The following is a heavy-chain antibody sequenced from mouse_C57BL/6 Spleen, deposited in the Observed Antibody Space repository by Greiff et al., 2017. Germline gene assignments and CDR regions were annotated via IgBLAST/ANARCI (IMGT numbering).Heavy chain of an antibody. J-gene: IGHJ1*03. CDR2: IWRGGST. V-gene: IGHV2-5*01. Sequence: VQLVESGPGLVQPSQSLSITCTVSGFSLTSYGVHWVRQSPGKGLEWLGVIWRGGSTDYNAAFMSRLSITKDNSKSQVFFKMNSLQADDTAIYYCAKNSGDGSSSYWYFDVWGTGTTVTVSS. CDR1: GFSLTSYG. CDR3: AKNSGDGSSSYWYFDV. D-gene: IGHD1-1*01.